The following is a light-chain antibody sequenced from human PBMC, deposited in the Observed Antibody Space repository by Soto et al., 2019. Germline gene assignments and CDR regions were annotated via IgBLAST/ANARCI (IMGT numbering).Light chain of an antibody. Sequence: DIQMTQSPSPLSASVGDSVTITCRASQTIKTYLYWYRHKPGKAPELLIYAASRLQSGVASRFSGSGSGTYFILTISSLQPDDLATYYCQQTYTAPGTFGQGTKVEI. CDR3: QQTYTAPGT. J-gene: IGKJ1*01. CDR2: AAS. CDR1: QTIKTY. V-gene: IGKV1-39*01.